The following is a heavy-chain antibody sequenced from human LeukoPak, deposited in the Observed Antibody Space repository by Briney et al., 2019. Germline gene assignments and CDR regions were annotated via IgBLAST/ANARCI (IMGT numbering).Heavy chain of an antibody. V-gene: IGHV1-18*01. CDR1: GYTFTSYG. J-gene: IGHJ6*03. CDR2: ISAYNGNT. D-gene: IGHD6-13*01. Sequence: ASVKVSCKASGYTFTSYGISWVRQAPGQGLEWMGWISAYNGNTNYAQKLQGRVTMTTDTSTSTAYMELRSLRSDDTAVYYCARDDGLDIAAAGTWTNYYYYYMDVWGRGTTVTISS. CDR3: ARDDGLDIAAAGTWTNYYYYYMDV.